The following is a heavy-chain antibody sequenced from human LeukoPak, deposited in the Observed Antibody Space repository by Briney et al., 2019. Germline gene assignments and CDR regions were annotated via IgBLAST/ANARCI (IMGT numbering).Heavy chain of an antibody. J-gene: IGHJ6*03. CDR1: GFTFSSYS. Sequence: GGSLRLSCAASGFTFSSYSMNWVRQAPGKGLEWVSYISSSSSTIYYADSVKGRFTISRDNAKNSLYLQMNSLRAEDTAVYYCARTAMEWSFFYYYYYYMDVWGKGTTVTVSS. D-gene: IGHD3-3*01. CDR2: ISSSSSTI. CDR3: ARTAMEWSFFYYYYYYMDV. V-gene: IGHV3-48*04.